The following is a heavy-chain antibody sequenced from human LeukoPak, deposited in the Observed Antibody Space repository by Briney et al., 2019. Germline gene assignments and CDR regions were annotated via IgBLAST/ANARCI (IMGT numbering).Heavy chain of an antibody. V-gene: IGHV4-39*01. Sequence: PSETLSLTCSVSRGSISSPNYYWGWIRQSPGKGLEWIGNIYYSGTTYYNPPLPSLKSRVTILIDTSKNQFSLKLSSVTAADTAVYYCAGHSSGYFDYWGQGTLVTVSS. CDR2: IYYSGTT. J-gene: IGHJ4*02. CDR3: AGHSSGYFDY. CDR1: RGSISSPNYY. D-gene: IGHD3-22*01.